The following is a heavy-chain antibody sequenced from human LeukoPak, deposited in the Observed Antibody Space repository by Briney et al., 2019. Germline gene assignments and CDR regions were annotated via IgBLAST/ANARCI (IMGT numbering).Heavy chain of an antibody. V-gene: IGHV3-13*01. D-gene: IGHD2-15*01. CDR1: GFTLSKDD. Sequence: GGSLRLSCAASGFTLSKDDFHWVPHAPQKGLEWVAAIAVTGDTYYAEYVKRRFTIARENAANSMYLQMRSLCAGDTAVYYCTREFCRSGAACAGGSYYDFWGRGALVSV. CDR3: TREFCRSGAACAGGSYYDF. J-gene: IGHJ2*01. CDR2: IAVTGDT.